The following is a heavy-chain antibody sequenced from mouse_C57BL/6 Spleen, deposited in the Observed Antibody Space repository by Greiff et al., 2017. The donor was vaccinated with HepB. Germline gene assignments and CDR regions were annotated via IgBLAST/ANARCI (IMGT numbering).Heavy chain of an antibody. J-gene: IGHJ4*01. V-gene: IGHV1-77*01. D-gene: IGHD2-5*01. Sequence: VQLQQSGAELVKPGASVKISCKASGYTFTDYYINWVKQRPGQGLEWIGKIGPGSGSTYYNEKFKGKATLTADKSSSTAYMQLSSLTSEDSAVYFYAREDYSNPYAMDYWGQGTSVTVSS. CDR3: AREDYSNPYAMDY. CDR1: GYTFTDYY. CDR2: IGPGSGST.